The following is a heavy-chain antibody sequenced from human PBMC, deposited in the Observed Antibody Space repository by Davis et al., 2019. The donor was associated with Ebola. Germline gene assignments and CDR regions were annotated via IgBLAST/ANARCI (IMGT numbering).Heavy chain of an antibody. CDR3: AKDPYDNSGNLREFR. CDR2: ITFSGSP. V-gene: IGHV3-23*01. Sequence: LSLTCAATGFTVTHFHINWVRQAPGKGLEWVSAITFSGSPYYADSVKGRFTISRDNSQNTVYLQMHDLRTEDTALYYCAKDPYDNSGNLREFRWGQGTQVTVSS. D-gene: IGHD3-22*01. J-gene: IGHJ4*02. CDR1: GFTVTHFH.